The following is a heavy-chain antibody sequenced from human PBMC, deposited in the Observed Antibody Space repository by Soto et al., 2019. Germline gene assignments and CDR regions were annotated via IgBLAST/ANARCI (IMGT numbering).Heavy chain of an antibody. Sequence: QVQLVQSGAEVKKPGASVTVSCKASGYTFTSYGISWVRQAPGQGLEWMGWISAYNGNTNYAQKLQGRVTMTTDTSTSTAYMELRSLRSDDTAVYYCAREYGGYSSSWRNWFDPWGQGTLVTVSS. CDR2: ISAYNGNT. CDR1: GYTFTSYG. J-gene: IGHJ5*02. CDR3: AREYGGYSSSWRNWFDP. D-gene: IGHD6-13*01. V-gene: IGHV1-18*01.